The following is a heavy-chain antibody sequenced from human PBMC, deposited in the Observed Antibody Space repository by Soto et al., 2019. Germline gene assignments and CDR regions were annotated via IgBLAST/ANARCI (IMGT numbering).Heavy chain of an antibody. CDR1: GDSVSSNTAS. V-gene: IGHV6-1*01. CDR3: AKGDNLGPKTGYAFDP. Sequence: PSQTLSLTCAISGDSVSSNTASWNWIRQSPSRGLEWLGRTYFRSKWYNDYAVSVKSRIIINPDTSNNQFSLQLNFVTPEDTAVYFCAKGDNLGPKTGYAFDPWGQGIMVTSP. D-gene: IGHD5-12*01. J-gene: IGHJ5*02. CDR2: TYFRSKWYN.